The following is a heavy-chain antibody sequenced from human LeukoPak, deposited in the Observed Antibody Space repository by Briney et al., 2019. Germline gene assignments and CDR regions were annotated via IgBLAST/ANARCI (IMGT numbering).Heavy chain of an antibody. J-gene: IGHJ4*02. V-gene: IGHV4-61*02. Sequence: PSQTLSLTCDVSGGSISSGTHYWTWVRQPVGKGLEWLGRIFTSGSPTYNSSLKSRLTISLDKSKNQFSLRLSSVTAADTAVYYCARGKVVAGTPGQNSWDSWGQGTLVTVSS. CDR1: GGSISSGTHY. CDR3: ARGKVVAGTPGQNSWDS. CDR2: IFTSGSP. D-gene: IGHD6-19*01.